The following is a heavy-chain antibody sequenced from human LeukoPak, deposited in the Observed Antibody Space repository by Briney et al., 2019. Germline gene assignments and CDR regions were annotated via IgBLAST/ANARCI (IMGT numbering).Heavy chain of an antibody. D-gene: IGHD4-17*01. CDR3: ARVGLYGDWIDY. V-gene: IGHV4-59*01. CDR1: GGSISSYY. J-gene: IGHJ4*02. CDR2: IYYSGST. Sequence: SETLSLTCTVSGGSISSYYWSWTRQPPGKGLEGIGYIYYSGSTNYNPSLKSRVTISVDTSKNQFSLKLSSVTAADTAVYYCARVGLYGDWIDYWGQGTLVTVSS.